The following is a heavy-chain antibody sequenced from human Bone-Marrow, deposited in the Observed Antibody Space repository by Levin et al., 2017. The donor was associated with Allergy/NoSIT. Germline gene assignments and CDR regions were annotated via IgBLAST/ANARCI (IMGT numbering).Heavy chain of an antibody. Sequence: HSQTLSLTCTVSGGYIRSFYWSWIRQSPGKGLEWVGYIYSGGTTDYNPSFRNRATISITTSKSQVSLKVASVTPADTAVYYCARGSPIMTSTLRAFDIWGQGTMVTVSS. CDR3: ARGSPIMTSTLRAFDI. V-gene: IGHV4-59*01. J-gene: IGHJ3*02. D-gene: IGHD3-16*01. CDR1: GGYIRSFY. CDR2: IYSGGTT.